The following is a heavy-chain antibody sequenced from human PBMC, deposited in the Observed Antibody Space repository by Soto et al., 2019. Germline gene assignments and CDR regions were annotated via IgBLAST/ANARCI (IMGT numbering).Heavy chain of an antibody. D-gene: IGHD3-22*01. CDR2: IAVGSGNT. CDR1: GFTFTNSA. V-gene: IGHV1-58*01. Sequence: QMQLVQSGPEVKKPGTSVKVSCKASGFTFTNSAVQWVRQARGQRLEWIGWIAVGSGNTNYVQKFQERVTITRDMSTSTAYMELSSLRSEHTAVYYCAADYFDITGYYGGFDIWGQGTMVTVSS. CDR3: AADYFDITGYYGGFDI. J-gene: IGHJ3*02.